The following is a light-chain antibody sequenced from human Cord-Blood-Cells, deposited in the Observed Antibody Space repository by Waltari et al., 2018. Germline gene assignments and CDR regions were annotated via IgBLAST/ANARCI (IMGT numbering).Light chain of an antibody. V-gene: IGLV2-14*01. CDR2: EVS. CDR3: SSYTSSSTWV. Sequence: QSALTQPASVSGSPGQSITISCTGTCSDVGGYNYVSWYQQHPGKAPKLMIYEVSNRPSGVSNRFSGSKSGNTASLTISGLQAEDEADYYCSSYTSSSTWVFGGGTKLTVL. J-gene: IGLJ3*02. CDR1: CSDVGGYNY.